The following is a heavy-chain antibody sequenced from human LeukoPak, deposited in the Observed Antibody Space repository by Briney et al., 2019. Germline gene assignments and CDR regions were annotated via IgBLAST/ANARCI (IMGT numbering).Heavy chain of an antibody. CDR3: ARDDRGSGSYGNWFDP. V-gene: IGHV4-61*02. Sequence: SETLSLTCTVSGGSISSGSYYWSWIRQPAGKGLEWIGRIYTSGSTNYNPSLKSRVTISVDTSKNQFSLKLGSVTAADTAVYYCARDDRGSGSYGNWFDPWGQGTLVTVSS. CDR2: IYTSGST. J-gene: IGHJ5*02. D-gene: IGHD3-10*01. CDR1: GGSISSGSYY.